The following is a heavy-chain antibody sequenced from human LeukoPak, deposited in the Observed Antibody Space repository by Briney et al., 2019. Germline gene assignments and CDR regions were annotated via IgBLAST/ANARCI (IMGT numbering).Heavy chain of an antibody. V-gene: IGHV3-30*03. J-gene: IGHJ4*02. CDR3: VTKIQGDRQKG. Sequence: DSLKGRFTISRDNSKNTVFLQMDSLRAEDTAIYYCVTKIQGDRQKGWGQGTQVTVSS.